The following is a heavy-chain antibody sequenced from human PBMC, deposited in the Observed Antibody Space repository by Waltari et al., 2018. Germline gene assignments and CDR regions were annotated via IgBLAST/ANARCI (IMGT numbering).Heavy chain of an antibody. CDR3: ARSPLGFDP. CDR1: GGSIRSSSYY. Sequence: QLQLQESGPGLVKPSETLSLTCTVSGGSIRSSSYYWGWIRQPPGKGLEWIGSIYYSGSTYYNPSLKSRFTISVDTSKNQFSLKLSSVTAADTAVYYCARSPLGFDPWGQGTLVTVSS. V-gene: IGHV4-39*01. J-gene: IGHJ5*02. CDR2: IYYSGST.